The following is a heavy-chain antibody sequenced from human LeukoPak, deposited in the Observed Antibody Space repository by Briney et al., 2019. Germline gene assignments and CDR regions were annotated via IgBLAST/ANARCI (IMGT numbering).Heavy chain of an antibody. V-gene: IGHV3-30*02. J-gene: IGHJ5*02. CDR3: VRGYRNQWELWA. Sequence: GGSLRLSCAASGFTFSSHGMHWVRQAPGKGLEWVAFIRYDGSNKYYADSVKGRFTISRDNSKNTLYLQMNSLTPEDTGIYYCVRGYRNQWELWAWGQGTLVTVSS. CDR1: GFTFSSHG. D-gene: IGHD1-26*01. CDR2: IRYDGSNK.